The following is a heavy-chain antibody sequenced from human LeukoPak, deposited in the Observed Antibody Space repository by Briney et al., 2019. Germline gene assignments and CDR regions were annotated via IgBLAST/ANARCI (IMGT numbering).Heavy chain of an antibody. D-gene: IGHD3-3*01. CDR1: GGSFSGYY. CDR3: ARHEEWFHYGLEY. Sequence: SETLSLTCAVYGGSFSGYYWSWIRQPPGKGLEWIGEINHSGSTNYNPSLKSRVTISVDTSKNQFSLKLSSVTAADTAVYYCARHEEWFHYGLEYWGQGTLVTVSS. J-gene: IGHJ4*02. V-gene: IGHV4-34*01. CDR2: INHSGST.